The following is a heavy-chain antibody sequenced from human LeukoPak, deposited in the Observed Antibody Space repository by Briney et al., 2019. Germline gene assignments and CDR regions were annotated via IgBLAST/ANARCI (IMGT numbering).Heavy chain of an antibody. J-gene: IGHJ4*02. CDR1: GFTFDDYA. D-gene: IGHD5-18*01. Sequence: GRSLRLSCAASGFTFDDYAMHWVRQAPGKGLEWVSGISWNSGSIGYADSVKGRFTISRDNAKNSLYLQMNSLRAEDTALYYCAKDRSTAMVLGYFDYWGQGTLVTVSS. CDR2: ISWNSGSI. V-gene: IGHV3-9*01. CDR3: AKDRSTAMVLGYFDY.